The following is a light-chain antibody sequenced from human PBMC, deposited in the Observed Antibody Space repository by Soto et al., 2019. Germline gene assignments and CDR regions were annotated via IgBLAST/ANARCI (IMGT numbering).Light chain of an antibody. Sequence: QSVLTQPASVSGSPGQSITISCTGTSSDVGGYNYVSWYQQHPGKAHKLMTSGVSNRPSGVSNRFSGSKSGNTSSLTISGFQTEDEADYYCSSYTTSSTYVFGTGTKVTVL. CDR1: SSDVGGYNY. CDR2: GVS. CDR3: SSYTTSSTYV. V-gene: IGLV2-14*01. J-gene: IGLJ1*01.